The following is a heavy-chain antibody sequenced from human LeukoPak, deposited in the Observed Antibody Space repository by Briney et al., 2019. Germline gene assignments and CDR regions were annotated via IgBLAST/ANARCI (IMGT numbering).Heavy chain of an antibody. CDR3: ARDHPGQQPPAVPYYMDV. CDR2: ISAYNGNT. Sequence: ASVKVSCKASGYSFTSYDINWVRQAPGQGLEWMGWISAYNGNTYYAQKLQGRVTMATDTSASTAYMELRSLRSDDTAVYYCARDHPGQQPPAVPYYMDVWGKGTTVTVSS. J-gene: IGHJ6*03. D-gene: IGHD6-13*01. V-gene: IGHV1-18*01. CDR1: GYSFTSYD.